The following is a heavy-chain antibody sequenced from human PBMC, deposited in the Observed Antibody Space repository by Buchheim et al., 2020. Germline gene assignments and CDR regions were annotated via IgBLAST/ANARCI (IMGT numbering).Heavy chain of an antibody. J-gene: IGHJ6*02. V-gene: IGHV1-8*02. CDR3: ARAREQTGAPLHYYYYGMDV. D-gene: IGHD1-1*01. CDR1: GYTFTGYY. Sequence: VKKPGASVKVSCKASGYTFTGYYMHWVRQATGQGLEWMGWMNPNSGNTGYAQKFQGRVTMTRNTSISTAYMELSSLRSEDTAVYYCARAREQTGAPLHYYYYGMDVWGQGTT. CDR2: MNPNSGNT.